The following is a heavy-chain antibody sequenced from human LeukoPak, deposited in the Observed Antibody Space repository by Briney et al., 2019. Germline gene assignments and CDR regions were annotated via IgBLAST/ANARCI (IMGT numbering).Heavy chain of an antibody. CDR3: ARGRVSSSTWYSTYYYFFYMDF. J-gene: IGHJ6*03. CDR1: DDSITMYY. V-gene: IGHV4-59*01. D-gene: IGHD4-11*01. CDR2: VDHTGST. Sequence: SETLSLTCTVSDDSITMYYWTWIRQPPGKGLEWIGYVDHTGSTKFNPSLNGRVSISRGTSNNFFSLRLRSVTAADTAVYFCARGRVSSSTWYSTYYYFFYMDFWGKGTTVTVSS.